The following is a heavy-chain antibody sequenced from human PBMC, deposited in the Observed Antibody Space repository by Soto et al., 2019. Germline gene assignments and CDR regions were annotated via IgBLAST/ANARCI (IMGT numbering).Heavy chain of an antibody. V-gene: IGHV4-34*01. J-gene: IGHJ5*02. CDR2: INPTGST. Sequence: QVRLQQWGAGLLKPSETLSLTCAVYGGSFIGYYWSWIRQPPGKGLEWIGEINPTGSTNYNPSLKSGVTILIATSKNQFSLKLSSVTAADTAMYYCARANGLRLGELSWGGPNWFDPWGQGTLVTVSS. CDR3: ARANGLRLGELSWGGPNWFDP. CDR1: GGSFIGYY. D-gene: IGHD3-16*02.